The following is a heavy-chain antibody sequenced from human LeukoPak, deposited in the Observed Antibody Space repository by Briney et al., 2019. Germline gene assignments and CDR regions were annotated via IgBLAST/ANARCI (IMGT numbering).Heavy chain of an antibody. D-gene: IGHD6-13*01. CDR3: ARVGYSSSWYGGYFDY. CDR2: INPNSGGT. V-gene: IGHV1-2*02. Sequence: ASVKFSCKASGYTFTGYYMHWVRQAPGQGLEWMGWINPNSGGTNYAQKFQGRVTMTRDTSISTAYMELSRLRSDDTAVYYCARVGYSSSWYGGYFDYWGQGTLVTVSS. J-gene: IGHJ4*02. CDR1: GYTFTGYY.